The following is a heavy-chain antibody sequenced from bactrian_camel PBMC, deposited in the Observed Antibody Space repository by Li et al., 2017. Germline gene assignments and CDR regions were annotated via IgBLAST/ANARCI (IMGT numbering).Heavy chain of an antibody. J-gene: IGHJ4*01. D-gene: IGHD1*01. CDR3: ATGQMLRGVEYNY. Sequence: LVESGGGSVQHGGSLRLSCVASGFTFRSYAMYWVRQAPGKGLEWVSAISSGGGDTYLADSVKGRFTISRDNAKNTLYLQLNNLKTEDTAMYYCATGQMLRGVEYNYWGQGTQVTVS. CDR1: GFTFRSYA. CDR2: ISSGGGDT. V-gene: IGHV3S1*01.